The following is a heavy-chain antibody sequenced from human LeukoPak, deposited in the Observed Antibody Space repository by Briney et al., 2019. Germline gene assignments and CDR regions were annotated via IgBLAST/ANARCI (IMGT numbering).Heavy chain of an antibody. CDR1: GGSFSGYY. V-gene: IGHV4-34*09. CDR2: IYYGGDT. Sequence: SETLSLTCAVYGGSFSGYYWSWIRQHPGKGLEWIGYIYYGGDTNYNPSLKSRVTISVDTSKNQFSLKLSSVTAADTAVYYCARAVAPAAIYDFQFDYWGQGTLVTVSS. CDR3: ARAVAPAAIYDFQFDY. J-gene: IGHJ4*02. D-gene: IGHD2-2*02.